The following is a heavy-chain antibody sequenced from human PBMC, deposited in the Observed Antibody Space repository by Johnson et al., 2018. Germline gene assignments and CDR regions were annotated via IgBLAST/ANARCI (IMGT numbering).Heavy chain of an antibody. CDR3: ARGDYDGDGYWSAFAI. V-gene: IGHV3-53*01. CDR2: RYRGGTI. J-gene: IGHJ3*02. Sequence: VQLVESGGGLIQPGGSLRLSCAASGFTVTNNFMNWVRQAPGQGLEWVAVRYRGGTIYHADSVQGRFTISRDSSENIMYLQMNSRRAEDTAGYYCARGDYDGDGYWSAFAIWGPGTKVTVSS. D-gene: IGHD3-22*01. CDR1: GFTVTNNF.